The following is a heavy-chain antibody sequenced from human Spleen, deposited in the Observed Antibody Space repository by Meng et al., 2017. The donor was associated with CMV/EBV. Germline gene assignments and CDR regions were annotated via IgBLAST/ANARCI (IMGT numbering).Heavy chain of an antibody. CDR3: VRHGVYGSGRYPDY. J-gene: IGHJ4*02. Sequence: SGYSFTPHWIGWVRQMPGKVLEWMGIIYPGDSDTRYSPSFQGQVSFSVDKSISTAYLHWSSLKASDTAMYYCVRHGVYGSGRYPDYWGQGTLVTVSS. CDR1: GYSFTPHW. D-gene: IGHD3-10*01. CDR2: IYPGDSDT. V-gene: IGHV5-51*01.